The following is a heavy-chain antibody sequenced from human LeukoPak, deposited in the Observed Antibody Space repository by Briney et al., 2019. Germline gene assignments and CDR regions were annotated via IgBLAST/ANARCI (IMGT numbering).Heavy chain of an antibody. CDR2: IKSKTDGGQT. CDR1: GFTFSNAW. J-gene: IGHJ4*02. D-gene: IGHD1-1*01. V-gene: IGHV3-15*01. CDR3: TTLGND. Sequence: GGSLRLSCAASGFTFSNAWMSWVRQAPGKGLEWVGRIKSKTDGGQTDYAAPVKGRFTISRDDSKNTLYLQMNSLKTEDTAVYYCTTLGNDWGQGTLVTVSS.